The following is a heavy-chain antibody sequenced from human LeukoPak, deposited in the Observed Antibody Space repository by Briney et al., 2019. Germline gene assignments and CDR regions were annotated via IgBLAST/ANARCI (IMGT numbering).Heavy chain of an antibody. CDR3: ARRGGSGRAFDY. CDR2: IYYTGST. D-gene: IGHD1-26*01. J-gene: IGHJ4*02. Sequence: SETLSLTCTVSGGSISGGTYYWGWIRQPPGKGLEWIGSIYYTGSTYDNPSLKSRVTISVDTSKNQFSLKLSSVTAADTAVYYCARRGGSGRAFDYWGQGTLVTVSS. CDR1: GGSISGGTYY. V-gene: IGHV4-39*01.